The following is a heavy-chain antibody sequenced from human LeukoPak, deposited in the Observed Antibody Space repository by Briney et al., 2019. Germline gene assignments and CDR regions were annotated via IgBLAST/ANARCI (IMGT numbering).Heavy chain of an antibody. CDR1: GDSISSYY. J-gene: IGHJ3*02. CDR3: ARPLYSGSPWYAFDI. D-gene: IGHD1-26*01. V-gene: IGHV4-59*08. Sequence: SETLSLTCTVSGDSISSYYWSWIRQPPGKGLEWFGYIYYSGNTNYNPSLKSRVTISVDTSKNQFSLKLSSVTAADTAMYYCARPLYSGSPWYAFDIWGQGTMVTVSS. CDR2: IYYSGNT.